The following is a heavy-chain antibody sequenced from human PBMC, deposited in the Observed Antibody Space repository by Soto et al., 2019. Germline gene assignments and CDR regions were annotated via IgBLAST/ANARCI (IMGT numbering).Heavy chain of an antibody. CDR1: GGSISSYY. CDR2: IYYSGST. CDR3: ARVPPVAGPYFDY. J-gene: IGHJ4*02. Sequence: QVQLQESGPGLVKPSETLSLTCTVSGGSISSYYWSWIRQPPGKGLEWIGYIYYSGSTNYNPSLKSRVTISVDTSKNQFSLKLSSVTAADTAVYYCARVPPVAGPYFDYWGQGTLVTVSS. D-gene: IGHD6-19*01. V-gene: IGHV4-59*01.